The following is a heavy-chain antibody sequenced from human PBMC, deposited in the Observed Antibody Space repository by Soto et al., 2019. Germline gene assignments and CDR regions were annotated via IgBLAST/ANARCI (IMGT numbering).Heavy chain of an antibody. CDR2: IYYSGST. J-gene: IGHJ4*02. V-gene: IGHV4-30-4*01. CDR1: GGSISSGDYY. CDR3: ARNDYGDQKPPFPDY. D-gene: IGHD4-17*01. Sequence: QVQLQESGPGLVKPSQTLSLTCTVSGGSISSGDYYWSWIRQPPGKGLEWIGYIYYSGSTYYNPSLKSRVTISVDTSKNQFPLKLSSVTAADTAVYYCARNDYGDQKPPFPDYWGQGTLVTVSS.